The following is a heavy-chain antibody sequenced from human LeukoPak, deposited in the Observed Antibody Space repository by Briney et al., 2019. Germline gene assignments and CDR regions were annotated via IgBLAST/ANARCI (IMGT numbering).Heavy chain of an antibody. V-gene: IGHV1-18*01. Sequence: ASVKVSCKVSGYTLTELSMHWVRQAPGKGLEWMGWISAYNGNTNYAQKLQGRVTMTTDTSTSTAYMELRSLRSDDTAVYYCARAWVYYFDYWGQGTLVTVSS. CDR3: ARAWVYYFDY. D-gene: IGHD6-13*01. CDR2: ISAYNGNT. J-gene: IGHJ4*02. CDR1: GYTLTELS.